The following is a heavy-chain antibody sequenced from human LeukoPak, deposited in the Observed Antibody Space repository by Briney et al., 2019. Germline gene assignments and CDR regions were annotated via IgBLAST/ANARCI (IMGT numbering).Heavy chain of an antibody. CDR2: ISSNGGST. Sequence: QPGGSLRLSCGASGFTFSSYSMHWVRQSPGTGLEYVSAISSNGGSTYYADSVKGRFTISRDNSKNTLYLQMGSLRAEDMAVYYCARGYYDSSGNYQGLFDFWGQGTLVTVSS. CDR1: GFTFSSYS. CDR3: ARGYYDSSGNYQGLFDF. D-gene: IGHD3-22*01. J-gene: IGHJ4*02. V-gene: IGHV3-64*02.